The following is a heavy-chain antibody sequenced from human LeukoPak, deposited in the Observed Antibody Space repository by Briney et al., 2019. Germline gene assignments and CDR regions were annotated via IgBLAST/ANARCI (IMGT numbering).Heavy chain of an antibody. CDR3: AGQQLTEAWFDP. CDR1: GGSFSGYY. J-gene: IGHJ5*02. D-gene: IGHD6-13*01. CDR2: IYHSGST. V-gene: IGHV4-34*01. Sequence: SETLSLTCAVYGGSFSGYYWSWIRQPPGKGLEWIGEIYHSGSTNYNPSLKSRVTISVDTSKKQFSLKLSSVTAADTAVYYCAGQQLTEAWFDPWGQGTLVTVSS.